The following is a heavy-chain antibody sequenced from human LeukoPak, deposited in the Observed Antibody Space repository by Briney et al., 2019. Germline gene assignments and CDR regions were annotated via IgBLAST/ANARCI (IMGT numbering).Heavy chain of an antibody. D-gene: IGHD4-23*01. V-gene: IGHV3-74*03. J-gene: IGHJ4*02. CDR1: GFTFSSYW. CDR3: ARDLDFGGYSNFDY. Sequence: GGSLRLSCAASGFTFSSYWMHWARQAPGKGLVWVSRIKSDGSSIMYADSVKGRFTISRDNAKSTLYLQMNSLRAEDTAVYYCARDLDFGGYSNFDYWGQGTLVTVSS. CDR2: IKSDGSSI.